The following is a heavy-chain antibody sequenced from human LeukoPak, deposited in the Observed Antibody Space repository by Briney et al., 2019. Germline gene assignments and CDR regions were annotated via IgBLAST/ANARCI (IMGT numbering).Heavy chain of an antibody. V-gene: IGHV1-18*01. D-gene: IGHD1-1*01. CDR2: ISAYNGNT. CDR1: GYTLTSYG. CDR3: ARDQVQLERRGLRRYGWFDP. Sequence: ASVKVSCKASGYTLTSYGISWVRQAPGQGLEGMGWISAYNGNTNYAQKLQGRVTMTTDTSTSTAYMELRSLRSDDTAVYYCARDQVQLERRGLRRYGWFDPWGQGTLVTVSS. J-gene: IGHJ5*02.